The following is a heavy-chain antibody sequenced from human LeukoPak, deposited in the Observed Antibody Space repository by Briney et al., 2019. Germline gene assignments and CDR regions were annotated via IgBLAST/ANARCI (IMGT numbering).Heavy chain of an antibody. Sequence: PSETLSLTCTVSGGSVSSGSYYWSWIRQPPGKGLEWIGYIYYSGSTNYNPSLKSRVTISVDTSKNQFSLKLSSVTAADTAVYYCATKTAINAFHVWGQGTMVTVSS. CDR3: ATKTAINAFHV. V-gene: IGHV4-61*01. D-gene: IGHD1-1*01. J-gene: IGHJ3*01. CDR1: GGSVSSGSYY. CDR2: IYYSGST.